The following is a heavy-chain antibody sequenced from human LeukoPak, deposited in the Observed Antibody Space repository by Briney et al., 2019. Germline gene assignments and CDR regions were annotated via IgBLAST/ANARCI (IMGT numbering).Heavy chain of an antibody. CDR1: GFTFSSYD. J-gene: IGHJ6*03. Sequence: GGSLRLSCAACGFTFSSYDMHWVRQATGKGLEWVSAIGSAGDTYYPGSVKGRFTISRENAKNSLYLQMNSLRAGDTAVYYCAKISGENPYYYYIDVWGKGTTVTVSS. V-gene: IGHV3-13*01. D-gene: IGHD2/OR15-2a*01. CDR3: AKISGENPYYYYIDV. CDR2: IGSAGDT.